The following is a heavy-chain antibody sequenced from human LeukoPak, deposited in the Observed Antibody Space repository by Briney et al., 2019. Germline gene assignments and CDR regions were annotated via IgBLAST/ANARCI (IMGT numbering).Heavy chain of an antibody. V-gene: IGHV6-1*01. J-gene: IGHJ6*03. CDR1: GDSVSSISAA. D-gene: IGHD5-24*01. CDR3: ARGRVTTIANYYYYYIDV. Sequence: SQTLSLTCALSGDSVSSISAAWTWIRQSPSRGLEWLGRTYYRSKWSDDYAVSVKSRITINPDTSKNQFSLHLNAVTPEDTAVYYCARGRVTTIANYYYYYIDVWGEGTTVTVSS. CDR2: TYYRSKWSD.